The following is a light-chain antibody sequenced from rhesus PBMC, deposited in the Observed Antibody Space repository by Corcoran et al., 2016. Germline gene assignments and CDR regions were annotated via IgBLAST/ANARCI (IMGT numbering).Light chain of an antibody. CDR2: KAS. V-gene: IGKV1-22*01. CDR3: QQYSSRPFT. Sequence: DIQMTQSPSSLSASVGDTVTITCRASQGISSWLAWYQQKPGKAPKLLFYKASSLQSGVPSRFSGSGAGTDFTLTISSLQSEDFATYYCQQYSSRPFTFGPGTKLDIK. CDR1: QGISSW. J-gene: IGKJ3*01.